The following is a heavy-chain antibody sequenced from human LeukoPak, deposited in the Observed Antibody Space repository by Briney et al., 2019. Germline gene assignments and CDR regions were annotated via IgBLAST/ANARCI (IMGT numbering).Heavy chain of an antibody. J-gene: IGHJ6*03. CDR2: INHSGST. Sequence: SETLSLTCAVYGGSFSGYYWSWIRQPPGKGLEWIGEINHSGSTNYNPSLKSRVTISVDTSKNQFSLKLSSVTAPDTAVYYCARSSRDLVARYYYYYMDVWGKGTTVTVSS. CDR1: GGSFSGYY. CDR3: ARSSRDLVARYYYYYMDV. D-gene: IGHD5-12*01. V-gene: IGHV4-34*01.